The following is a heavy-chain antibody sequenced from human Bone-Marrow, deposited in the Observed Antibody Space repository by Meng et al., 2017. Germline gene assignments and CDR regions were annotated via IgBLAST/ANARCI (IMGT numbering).Heavy chain of an antibody. Sequence: GESLKISCAASGFSFSSYTMTWVRPAPGKGLEWVSGISPSGRTTYYPYSVKGRFTISRDNSKNTLYLQMNSLRAEDTAVYYCAKDELVRGVIIWGDYYYYYGMDVWGQGTTVTVSS. CDR2: ISPSGRTT. V-gene: IGHV3-23*01. CDR3: AKDELVRGVIIWGDYYYYYGMDV. J-gene: IGHJ6*02. D-gene: IGHD3-10*01. CDR1: GFSFSSYT.